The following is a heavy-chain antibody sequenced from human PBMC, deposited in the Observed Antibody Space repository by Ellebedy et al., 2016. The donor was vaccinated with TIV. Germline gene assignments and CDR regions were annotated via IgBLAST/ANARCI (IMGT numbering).Heavy chain of an antibody. CDR2: ISDSGDIT. CDR3: AKDSPYDPTGILDY. D-gene: IGHD3-10*01. V-gene: IGHV3-23*01. CDR1: GFPFSNYA. Sequence: PGGSLRLSCTASGFPFSNYAMSWVRQAPGKGLEWVSSISDSGDITYYAASVKGRFTISRDNSKKTLYLQMNSLRAEVTAVYFCAKDSPYDPTGILDYWGQGTLVTVSS. J-gene: IGHJ4*02.